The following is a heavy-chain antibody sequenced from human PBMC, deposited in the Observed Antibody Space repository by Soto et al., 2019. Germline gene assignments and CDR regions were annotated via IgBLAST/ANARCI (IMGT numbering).Heavy chain of an antibody. V-gene: IGHV3-30*18. CDR2: ISFDGSKK. D-gene: IGHD3-3*02. CDR1: GFIFSSYG. CDR3: AKVAHSSGTFDY. J-gene: IGHJ4*02. Sequence: LRLSCAASGFIFSSYGMHWVRQAPGKGLEWVAVISFDGSKKYYADSVKGRFTISRDNSKNTLDLHMNSLRTEDTAVYYCAKVAHSSGTFDYWGQGTLVTVSS.